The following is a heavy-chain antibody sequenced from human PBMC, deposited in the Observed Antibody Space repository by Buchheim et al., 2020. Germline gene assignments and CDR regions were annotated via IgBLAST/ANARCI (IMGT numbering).Heavy chain of an antibody. V-gene: IGHV3-11*05. D-gene: IGHD3-10*01. CDR2: ISSSSSYT. CDR1: GFTFSDYY. CDR3: ARGDYYGSGSYYMLGKNGMDV. J-gene: IGHJ6*02. Sequence: QVQLVESGGGLVKPGGSLRLSCAASGFTFSDYYMSWIRQAPGKGLEWVSYISSSSSYTNYADSVKGRFTISRDNAKNSLYLQMNSLRAEDTAVYYCARGDYYGSGSYYMLGKNGMDVWGQGTT.